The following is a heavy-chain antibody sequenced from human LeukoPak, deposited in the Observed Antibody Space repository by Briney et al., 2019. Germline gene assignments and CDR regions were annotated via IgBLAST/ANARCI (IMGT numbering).Heavy chain of an antibody. D-gene: IGHD3-22*01. CDR1: GFTFSTYA. V-gene: IGHV3-30*04. J-gene: IGHJ4*02. CDR3: ARGLNYAGSGYYFDS. CDR2: ISDDGRHN. Sequence: GGSLRLSCAASGFTFSTYAMNWVRQAPGKGLEWVAVISDDGRHNYYADSVKGRFTISRDNAKNSVYLQMNSLRAEDTAVYYCARGLNYAGSGYYFDSWGPGTVVTVSS.